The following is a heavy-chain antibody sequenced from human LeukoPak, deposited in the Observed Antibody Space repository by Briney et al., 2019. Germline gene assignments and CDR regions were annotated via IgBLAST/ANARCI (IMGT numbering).Heavy chain of an antibody. J-gene: IGHJ4*02. V-gene: IGHV3-30*02. CDR2: IRYDGSNK. Sequence: TGGSLRLSCAASGFTFSSYGMHWVRQAPGKGLEWVAFIRYDGSNKYYADSVKGRFTISRDNSKNTLYLQMNSLRAEDTAVYYCPLKYFDYWGQGTLVTVSS. CDR1: GFTFSSYG. CDR3: PLKYFDY.